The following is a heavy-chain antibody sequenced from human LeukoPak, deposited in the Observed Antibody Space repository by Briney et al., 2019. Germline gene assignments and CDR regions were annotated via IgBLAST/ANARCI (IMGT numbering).Heavy chain of an antibody. CDR2: INHSGST. J-gene: IGHJ4*02. CDR3: ARGRRRAY. V-gene: IGHV4-34*01. Sequence: PSETPSLTCAVYGGSFSGYYWSWIRQPPGKGLEWIGEINHSGSTNYNPSLKSRVTISVDTSKNQFSLKLSSVTAADTAVYYCARGRRRAYWGQGTLVTVSS. CDR1: GGSFSGYY.